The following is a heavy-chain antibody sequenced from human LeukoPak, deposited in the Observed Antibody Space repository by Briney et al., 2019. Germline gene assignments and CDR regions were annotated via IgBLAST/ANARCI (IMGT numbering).Heavy chain of an antibody. D-gene: IGHD3-9*01. Sequence: GASVKVSCTASGYTFTGYYMHWVRQAPGQGLEWMGWINPNSGGTNYAQKFQGRVTMTRDTSISTAYMELSRLRSDDTAVYYCARAHYDILTGYPGPSVYWGQGTLVTVSS. J-gene: IGHJ4*02. CDR3: ARAHYDILTGYPGPSVY. CDR1: GYTFTGYY. CDR2: INPNSGGT. V-gene: IGHV1-2*02.